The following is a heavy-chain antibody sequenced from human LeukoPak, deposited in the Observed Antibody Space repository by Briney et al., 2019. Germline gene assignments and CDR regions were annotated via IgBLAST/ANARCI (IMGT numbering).Heavy chain of an antibody. J-gene: IGHJ4*02. CDR1: GYSFTSYW. D-gene: IGHD2-2*01. CDR2: IYTGDSDT. Sequence: GESLKISCKGSGYSFTSYWIGWVRQMPGRGLEWMGIIYTGDSDTRYSPSFQGQVTISADKSISTAYLQWSSLKASDTAMYYCARGYCSSTSCSREYYFDYWGQGTLVTVSS. CDR3: ARGYCSSTSCSREYYFDY. V-gene: IGHV5-51*01.